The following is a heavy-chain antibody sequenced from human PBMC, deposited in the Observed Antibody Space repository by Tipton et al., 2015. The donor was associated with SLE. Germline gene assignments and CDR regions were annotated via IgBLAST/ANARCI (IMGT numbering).Heavy chain of an antibody. CDR2: ISSSGGST. V-gene: IGHV3-23*01. CDR3: AQGVEVAGSLDY. J-gene: IGHJ4*02. D-gene: IGHD6-19*01. CDR1: GFTFSSYA. Sequence: SLRLSCAASGFTFSSYAMCWVRQATGKGLEWVSVISSSGGSTFYADSVKGRFTISRDSSKNTLYLQMNSLRAEDTAVYYCAQGVEVAGSLDYWGQGSLVTVSS.